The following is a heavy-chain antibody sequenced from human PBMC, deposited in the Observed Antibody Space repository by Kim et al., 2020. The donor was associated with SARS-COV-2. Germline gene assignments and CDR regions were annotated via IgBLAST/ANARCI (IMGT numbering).Heavy chain of an antibody. CDR2: IDYSSTN. D-gene: IGHD3-9*01. V-gene: IGHV4-39*01. Sequence: SETLSLTCTVSGDSISGYCCNWVRQRPPPGMGLEWNRNIDYSSTNNYNPSLKSRMSINIDTNKNQLSLKLSSAAAAATADYYCANVLNWRQATLGTVPS. CDR3: ANVLN. J-gene: IGHJ1*01. CDR1: GDSISGYCCN.